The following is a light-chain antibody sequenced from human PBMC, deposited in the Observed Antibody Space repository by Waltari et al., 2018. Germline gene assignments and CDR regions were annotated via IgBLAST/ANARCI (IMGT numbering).Light chain of an antibody. CDR3: CSYAGRYTSV. J-gene: IGLJ2*01. CDR1: NSDVGAYNY. Sequence: QSALTQPRSVSGSPGQSVTLSCTGTNSDVGAYNYVSWYQQRPGKAPKLVIYDVDKRPSEVPDRFSGSTAGNTASLTISGLQADDEADYYCCSYAGRYTSVFGGGTKVTVL. V-gene: IGLV2-11*01. CDR2: DVD.